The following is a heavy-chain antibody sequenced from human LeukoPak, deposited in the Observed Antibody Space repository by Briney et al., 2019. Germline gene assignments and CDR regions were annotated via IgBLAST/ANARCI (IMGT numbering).Heavy chain of an antibody. CDR2: IYHSGST. Sequence: SETLSLTCTVSGGSISSGGYYWSWIRQPPGKGLEWIGYIYHSGSTYYNPSLKSRVTISVDRSKNQFSLKLSSVTAADTAVYYRAREDPDFLDAFDIWGQGTMVTVSS. D-gene: IGHD2-21*02. J-gene: IGHJ3*02. CDR3: AREDPDFLDAFDI. CDR1: GGSISSGGYY. V-gene: IGHV4-30-2*01.